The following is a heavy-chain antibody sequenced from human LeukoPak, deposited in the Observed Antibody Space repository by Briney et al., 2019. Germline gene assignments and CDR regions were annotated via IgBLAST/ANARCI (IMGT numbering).Heavy chain of an antibody. CDR2: ISTNGGST. CDR1: GFTFSSYA. J-gene: IGHJ4*02. CDR3: ARYGSGAEFDY. Sequence: GGSLRLSCAASGFTFSSYAMSWVRQAPGEGLEWVSAISTNGGSTYFADSVKGRFTITRDNSKNTLSLEMNSLRPEDTAVYYCARYGSGAEFDYWGQGTLVTVSS. V-gene: IGHV3-23*01. D-gene: IGHD3-10*01.